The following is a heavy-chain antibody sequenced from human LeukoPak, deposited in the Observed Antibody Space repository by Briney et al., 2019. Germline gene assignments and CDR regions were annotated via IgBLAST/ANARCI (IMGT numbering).Heavy chain of an antibody. CDR3: VNSRMTTVTAFHY. D-gene: IGHD4-17*01. CDR1: GFTFSTYA. CDR2: ISSKGGST. V-gene: IGHV3-64D*06. Sequence: GVLRLSCSASGFTFSTYAMHWVRQAPGKGLEYVSAISSKGGSTYYADSVKGRFTISRDNSKNTLYLQMSSLRAEDTAVYYCVNSRMTTVTAFHYWGQGTLVTVSS. J-gene: IGHJ4*02.